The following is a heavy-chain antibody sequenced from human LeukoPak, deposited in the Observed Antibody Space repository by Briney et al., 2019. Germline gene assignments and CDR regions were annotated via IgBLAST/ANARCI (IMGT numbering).Heavy chain of an antibody. Sequence: GGSLRLSCAASGFTFSTYWMMWVRQAPGKGLEWVATINRDGGETYYVEYLKGRFTISRDNAKNSLYLQMNSLRVEDTAVYYCARENHATGDYWGPGTLVTVSS. CDR3: ARENHATGDY. CDR1: GFTFSTYW. V-gene: IGHV3-7*03. CDR2: INRDGGET. J-gene: IGHJ4*02.